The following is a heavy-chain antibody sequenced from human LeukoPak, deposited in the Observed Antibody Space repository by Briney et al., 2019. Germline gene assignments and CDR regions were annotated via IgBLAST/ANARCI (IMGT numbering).Heavy chain of an antibody. CDR3: ARETRSDTAMVSLLDY. CDR2: IYYSGST. D-gene: IGHD5-18*01. Sequence: PSETLSLTCTVSGGSISSSSYYWDWIRQPPGKGLDWIGSIYYSGSTYYNPSLKSRVTISVDTSKNQFSLKLSSVTAADTAVYYCARETRSDTAMVSLLDYWGQGTLVTVSS. CDR1: GGSISSSSYY. J-gene: IGHJ4*02. V-gene: IGHV4-39*07.